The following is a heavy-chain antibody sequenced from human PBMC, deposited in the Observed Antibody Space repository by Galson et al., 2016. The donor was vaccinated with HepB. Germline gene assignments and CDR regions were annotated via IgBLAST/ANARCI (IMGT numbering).Heavy chain of an antibody. CDR3: ARVGVTTDY. D-gene: IGHD4-17*01. J-gene: IGHJ4*02. CDR1: GFTFSSFW. Sequence: SLRLSCAASGFTFSSFWMSWVRQAPGKGLEWVANIKSDGSEKYYVDSVKGRFTISRDNAQNSLYLQMNSLRVEDTAVYYCARVGVTTDYWGQGTLVTVS. CDR2: IKSDGSEK. V-gene: IGHV3-7*01.